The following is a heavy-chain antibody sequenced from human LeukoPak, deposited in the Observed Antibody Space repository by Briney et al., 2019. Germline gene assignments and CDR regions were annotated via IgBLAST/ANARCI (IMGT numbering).Heavy chain of an antibody. Sequence: ASVKVSRKASGYTFTSYDINWVRQATGQGLEWMGWMNPNSGNTGYAQKFQGRVTITRNTSISTAYMGLSSLRSEDTAVYYCARGLSQLLVVWGQGTLVTVSS. J-gene: IGHJ4*02. V-gene: IGHV1-8*03. D-gene: IGHD2-2*01. CDR2: MNPNSGNT. CDR1: GYTFTSYD. CDR3: ARGLSQLLVV.